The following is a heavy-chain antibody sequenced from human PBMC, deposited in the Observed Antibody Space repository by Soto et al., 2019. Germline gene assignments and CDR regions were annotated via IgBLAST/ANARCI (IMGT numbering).Heavy chain of an antibody. CDR3: ARDRSSGYSTGWHTSLDY. J-gene: IGHJ4*02. V-gene: IGHV3-33*01. CDR1: GFTFSSYG. Sequence: QVQLVESGGGVVQPGRPLRLSCGTSGFTFSSYGMHWVCQAPGKGLEWVALIYYDGSEKYYADSVKGRFTISRDYSTNTLYLQMSTLRVEDTGVYYCARDRSSGYSTGWHTSLDYWGRGTRVTVSS. D-gene: IGHD6-19*01. CDR2: IYYDGSEK.